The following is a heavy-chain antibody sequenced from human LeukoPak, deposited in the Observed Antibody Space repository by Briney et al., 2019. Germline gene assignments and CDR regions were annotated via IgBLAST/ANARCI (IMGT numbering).Heavy chain of an antibody. CDR3: AKGSGYNSDP. J-gene: IGHJ5*02. Sequence: GGSLRLSCVAPGFSFSSYGMHWVRQAPGKGLEWVTFIRYHGRETYYADSVKGRFTISRDNPRNTLFLQMNSLRVEDTAVYYCAKGSGYNSDPWGQGTLVTVSS. V-gene: IGHV3-30*02. CDR2: IRYHGRET. CDR1: GFSFSSYG. D-gene: IGHD5-12*01.